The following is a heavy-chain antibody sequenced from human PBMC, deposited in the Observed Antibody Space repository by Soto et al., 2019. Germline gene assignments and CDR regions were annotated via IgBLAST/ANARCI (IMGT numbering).Heavy chain of an antibody. CDR3: ARVNDPMFRGLLALDY. CDR1: GYTFNTYG. D-gene: IGHD3-10*01. J-gene: IGHJ4*02. Sequence: QVQLVQSGAEVKQPGASVKVSCKASGYTFNTYGITWVLQSPGQGLVWMGWISTYSGNTHYAQNLRGRVIMTTDTSTPTAYMELRSLRSDDTAVYFCARVNDPMFRGLLALDYWGQGTLVTVSS. V-gene: IGHV1-18*01. CDR2: ISTYSGNT.